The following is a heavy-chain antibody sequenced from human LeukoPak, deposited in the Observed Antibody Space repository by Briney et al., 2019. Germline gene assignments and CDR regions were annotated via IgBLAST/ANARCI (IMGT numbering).Heavy chain of an antibody. CDR1: GYSISSGYY. J-gene: IGHJ4*02. CDR3: ARPGQLRYFDWTY. Sequence: SETLSLTCAVSGYSISSGYYWGWIRQPPGKGLEWIGSIYHSGSTYYNPSLKSRVTTSVDTSKNQFSLKLSSVTAADTAVYYCARPGQLRYFDWTYWGQGTLVTVSS. CDR2: IYHSGST. V-gene: IGHV4-38-2*01. D-gene: IGHD3-9*01.